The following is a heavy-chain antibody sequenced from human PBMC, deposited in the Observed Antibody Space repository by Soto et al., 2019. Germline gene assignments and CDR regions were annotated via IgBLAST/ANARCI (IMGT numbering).Heavy chain of an antibody. CDR3: VRGLRPIAAAGTFTDY. CDR1: GGTFSSYT. Sequence: SVKVSCKASGGTFSSYTISWVRQAPGQGLEWMGRIIPTLGIANYAQKFQGRVTITADKSTSTAYMELSSLRSEDTAVYYCVRGLRPIAAAGTFTDYWGQGTLVTVSS. D-gene: IGHD6-13*01. V-gene: IGHV1-69*02. CDR2: IIPTLGIA. J-gene: IGHJ4*02.